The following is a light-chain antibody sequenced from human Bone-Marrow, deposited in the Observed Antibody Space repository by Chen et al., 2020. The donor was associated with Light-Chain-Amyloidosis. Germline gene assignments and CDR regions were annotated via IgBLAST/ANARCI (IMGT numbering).Light chain of an antibody. CDR1: RGCHNYA. V-gene: IGLV9-49*01. CDR2: VGTGGIMG. J-gene: IGLJ2*01. Sequence: HVLTHVPHTSASLRASVPRASTLRRGCHNYAVDWYQKRPGKGPRFVMRVGTGGIMGSKGDGIPDRFSVLGSGLNRYLTIKNIQEDDESDYFCGTDHGFGKTFVRTFGGGTKLTVL. CDR3: GTDHGFGKTFVRT.